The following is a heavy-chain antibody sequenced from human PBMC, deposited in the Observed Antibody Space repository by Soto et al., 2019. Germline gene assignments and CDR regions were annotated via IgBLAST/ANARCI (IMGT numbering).Heavy chain of an antibody. J-gene: IGHJ4*02. Sequence: SETLSLTCAVYGGSFSGYYWSWIRQPPGKGLEWIGEINHSGSTNYNPSLKSRVTISVDTSKNQFSLKLSSVTAADTAVYYCARDQGGGGYSGYSDYWGQGTLVTVSS. D-gene: IGHD5-12*01. CDR2: INHSGST. V-gene: IGHV4-34*01. CDR3: ARDQGGGGYSGYSDY. CDR1: GGSFSGYY.